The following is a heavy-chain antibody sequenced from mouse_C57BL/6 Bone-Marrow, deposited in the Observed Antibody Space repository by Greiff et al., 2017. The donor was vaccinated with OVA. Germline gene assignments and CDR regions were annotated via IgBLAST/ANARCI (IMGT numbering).Heavy chain of an antibody. J-gene: IGHJ2*01. CDR2: IYPGSGNT. Sequence: VQLQESGAELVRPGASVKLSCKASGYTFTDYYINWVKQRPGQGLEWIARIYPGSGNTYYNEKFKGKATLTAEKSSSTAYMQLSSLTSEDSAVYFCARSGYYGSTYYFDYWGQGTTLTVSS. CDR3: ARSGYYGSTYYFDY. V-gene: IGHV1-76*01. D-gene: IGHD1-1*01. CDR1: GYTFTDYY.